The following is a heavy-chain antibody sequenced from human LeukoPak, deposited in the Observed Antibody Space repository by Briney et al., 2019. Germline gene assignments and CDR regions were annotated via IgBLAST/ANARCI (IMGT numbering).Heavy chain of an antibody. CDR1: GYTFTSHA. CDR2: INAGNGNT. V-gene: IGHV1-3*01. CDR3: ARDRAVAGTRWFDP. D-gene: IGHD6-19*01. Sequence: ASVKVSCKASGYTFTSHAMHWVRQAPGQRLEWMGWINAGNGNTKYSQKFQGRVTITRDTSASTAYMELSSLRSEDTAVYYCARDRAVAGTRWFDPWGQGTLVTVSS. J-gene: IGHJ5*02.